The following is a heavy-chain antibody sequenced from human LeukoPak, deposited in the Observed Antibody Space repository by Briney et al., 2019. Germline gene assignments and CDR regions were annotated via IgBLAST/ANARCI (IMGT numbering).Heavy chain of an antibody. CDR3: ANGYTSTYYNALDI. CDR1: GFTFSSYW. Sequence: GVSLRLSCAASGFTFSSYWMHWVRQGPGKGLVWVSRINSDGSGTTYADSVKSRFTISRDNAKNTLYLQMSSLRVEDTAVYYCANGYTSTYYNALDIRGQGTMVTVSS. V-gene: IGHV3-74*01. CDR2: INSDGSGT. J-gene: IGHJ3*02. D-gene: IGHD3-16*01.